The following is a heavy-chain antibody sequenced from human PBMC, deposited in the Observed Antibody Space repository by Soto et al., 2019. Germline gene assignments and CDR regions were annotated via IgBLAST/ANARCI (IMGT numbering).Heavy chain of an antibody. V-gene: IGHV4-34*01. CDR2: INHSGST. J-gene: IGHJ6*02. CDR3: REGISRGMDV. CDR1: GGSFSGYY. D-gene: IGHD3-3*01. Sequence: ETLSLTCAVYGGSFSGYYWSWIRQPPGKGLEWIGEINHSGSTNYNPSLKSRVTISVDTSKNQFSLKLSSVTAADTAVYYCREGISRGMDVWGQGTTVTVSS.